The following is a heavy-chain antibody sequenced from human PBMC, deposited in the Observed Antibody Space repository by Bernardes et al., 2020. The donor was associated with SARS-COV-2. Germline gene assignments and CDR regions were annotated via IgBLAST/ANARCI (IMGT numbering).Heavy chain of an antibody. J-gene: IGHJ6*02. Sequence: ASVKVSCKVSGYTLTELSMHWVRQAPGKGLEWMGGFDPEDGETIYAQKFQGRVTMTEDTSTDTAYMELSSLRSEDTAVYYCATSLAIFGVVTNYYYYYGMDVWRHGTTVTVCS. V-gene: IGHV1-24*01. CDR3: ATSLAIFGVVTNYYYYYGMDV. CDR2: FDPEDGET. CDR1: GYTLTELS. D-gene: IGHD3-3*01.